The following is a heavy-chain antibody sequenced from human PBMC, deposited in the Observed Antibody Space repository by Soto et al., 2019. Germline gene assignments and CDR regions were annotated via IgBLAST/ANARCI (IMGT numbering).Heavy chain of an antibody. CDR1: GFSFSSYA. D-gene: IGHD6-6*01. CDR3: ARDRLVYSPSSPDYYYYGMDV. Sequence: XVCLRLSCAACGFSFSSYAMHWFRQAPGKGLEWVAVISYDGSNKYYADSVKGRFTISRDNSKNTLYLQMNSLRAEDTAVYYCARDRLVYSPSSPDYYYYGMDVCGQGTTVPVSS. V-gene: IGHV3-30-3*01. J-gene: IGHJ6*02. CDR2: ISYDGSNK.